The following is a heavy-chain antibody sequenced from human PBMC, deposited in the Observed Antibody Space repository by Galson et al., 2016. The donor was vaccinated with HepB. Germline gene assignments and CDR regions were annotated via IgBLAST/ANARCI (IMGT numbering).Heavy chain of an antibody. CDR2: MYSGGSP. J-gene: IGHJ6*02. CDR1: GFTVSSNY. D-gene: IGHD3-3*01. Sequence: SLRLSCAASGFTVSSNYMSWVRQAPGMGLEWVSIMYSGGSPFYADSVKGRFTISRDTSRNTLYLQMNSLRAEDTAVYYCTRDRGFWGSYSGASYRYGMDVGGQGTAVTVSS. CDR3: TRDRGFWGSYSGASYRYGMDV. V-gene: IGHV3-53*01.